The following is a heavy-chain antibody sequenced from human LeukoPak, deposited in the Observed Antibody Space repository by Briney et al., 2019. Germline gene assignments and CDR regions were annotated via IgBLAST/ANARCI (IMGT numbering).Heavy chain of an antibody. D-gene: IGHD2-21*02. Sequence: QPGGSLRLSCAASGFTFSRYDMHWVRQDTGRGLEWASAIGTAGDTYYPGSVKGRFTISRENAKNSLYLQMNSLRAEDTAVYYCVRDTAVAAKFGNWHFDLWGRGTLVTVSS. J-gene: IGHJ2*01. V-gene: IGHV3-13*01. CDR1: GFTFSRYD. CDR3: VRDTAVAAKFGNWHFDL. CDR2: IGTAGDT.